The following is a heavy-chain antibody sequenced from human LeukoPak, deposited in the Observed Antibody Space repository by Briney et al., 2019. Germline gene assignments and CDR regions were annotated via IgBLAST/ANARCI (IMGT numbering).Heavy chain of an antibody. V-gene: IGHV4-39*01. J-gene: IGHJ5*02. D-gene: IGHD6-13*01. CDR1: GGSISSSTSH. CDR2: IYYSGNT. CDR3: ARLPSSSWLNWFDP. Sequence: SETLSLTCTVSGGSISSSTSHWGWIRQPPGKGLEWIGSIYYSGNTYYNPSLKSRVTVSVDTSKNQFSLKLNSVTAADTAVYYCARLPSSSWLNWFDPWGQGTLVTVSS.